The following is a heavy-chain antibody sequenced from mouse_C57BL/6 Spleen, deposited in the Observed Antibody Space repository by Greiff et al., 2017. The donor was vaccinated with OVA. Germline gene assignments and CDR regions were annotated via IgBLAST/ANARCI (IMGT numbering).Heavy chain of an antibody. CDR1: AYTFPSSW. D-gene: IGHD1-1*01. J-gene: IGHJ2*01. CDR2: IDPSDSYT. CDR3: ARSTHYYGSSSGDYFDY. Sequence: VQLQQPGAELVRPGTSVKLPSKPSAYTFPSSWFPWVRRSPGQGLRWMGVIDPSDSYTNYNQKFKGKATLTVDTSSSTAYMQLSSLTSEDSAVYYCARSTHYYGSSSGDYFDYWGQGTTLTVSS. V-gene: IGHV1-59*01.